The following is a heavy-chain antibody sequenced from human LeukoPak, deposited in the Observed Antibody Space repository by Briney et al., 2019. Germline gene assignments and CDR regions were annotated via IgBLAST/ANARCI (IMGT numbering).Heavy chain of an antibody. CDR2: IYYSGST. J-gene: IGHJ6*02. CDR1: GGSIGSYY. D-gene: IGHD3-22*01. V-gene: IGHV4-59*01. CDR3: AIDSSGKKYYYYGMDV. Sequence: SETLSLTCTVSGGSIGSYYWSWIRQPPGKGLEWIGYIYYSGSTNYNPSLKSRVTISVDTSKNQFSLKLSSVTAADTAVYYCAIDSSGKKYYYYGMDVWGQGTTVTVSS.